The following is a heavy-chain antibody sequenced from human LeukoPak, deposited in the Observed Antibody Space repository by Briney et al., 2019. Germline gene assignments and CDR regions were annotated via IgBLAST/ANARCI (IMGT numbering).Heavy chain of an antibody. CDR3: AKGWLWFGELLSPSYYYGVDV. V-gene: IGHV3-30*18. Sequence: GGSLRLSCAASGFTFSSYGMHWVRQAPGKGLEWVAVISYDGSNKYYADSVKGRFTISRDNSKNTLYLQMNSLRAEDTAVYYCAKGWLWFGELLSPSYYYGVDVWGKGTTVTVSS. D-gene: IGHD3-10*01. CDR1: GFTFSSYG. J-gene: IGHJ6*04. CDR2: ISYDGSNK.